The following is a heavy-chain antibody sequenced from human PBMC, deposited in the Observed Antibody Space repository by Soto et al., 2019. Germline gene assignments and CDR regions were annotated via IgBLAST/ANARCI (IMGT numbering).Heavy chain of an antibody. V-gene: IGHV1-2*02. CDR1: GYTFTGYY. J-gene: IGHJ4*02. D-gene: IGHD5-18*01. Sequence: ASAKVSCKASGYTFTGYYMHWVRQAPGQGLEWMGWINPNSGGTNYAQKFQGRVTMTRDTSISTAYMELSRLRSDDTAVYYCARDREYSYGYAYWGQGTLVTVSS. CDR3: ARDREYSYGYAY. CDR2: INPNSGGT.